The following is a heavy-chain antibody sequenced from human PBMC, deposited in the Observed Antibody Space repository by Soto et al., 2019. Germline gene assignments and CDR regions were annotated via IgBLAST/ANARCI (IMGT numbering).Heavy chain of an antibody. D-gene: IGHD6-6*01. V-gene: IGHV4-34*01. J-gene: IGHJ6*02. Sequence: QVQLQQWGAGLLKPSETLSLTCAVYGGSFSGYYWSWIRQPPGKGLEWIGEINHSGSTNYNPSLKSRVTISVDTSKNQFSLKLSSVTAADTAVYYCASTIYSSSPLWKSMDVWGQGTTVTVSS. CDR3: ASTIYSSSPLWKSMDV. CDR2: INHSGST. CDR1: GGSFSGYY.